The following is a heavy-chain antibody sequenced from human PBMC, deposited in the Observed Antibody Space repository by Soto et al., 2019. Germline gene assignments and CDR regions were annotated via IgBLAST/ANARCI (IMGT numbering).Heavy chain of an antibody. CDR2: INPNSGNT. J-gene: IGHJ5*02. CDR3: AGGHVDIVATLGNWFDP. Sequence: QVQLVQSGAEVKKPGASVKVSCKASGYTFTSYDINWVRQATGQGLEWMGWINPNSGNTGYAQKFQGRVTMTRNTSISTAYMELSSLRSEDTAVYYCAGGHVDIVATLGNWFDPWGQGTLVTVSS. D-gene: IGHD5-12*01. V-gene: IGHV1-8*01. CDR1: GYTFTSYD.